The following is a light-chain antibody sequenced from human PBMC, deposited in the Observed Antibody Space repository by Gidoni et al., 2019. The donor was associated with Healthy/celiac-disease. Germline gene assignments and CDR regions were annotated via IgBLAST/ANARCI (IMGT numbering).Light chain of an antibody. CDR1: NIGSKS. CDR2: DDS. J-gene: IGLJ3*02. Sequence: SSVLTQPPSVSVAPGKTARLTCGGNNIGSKSVHWYQQKPGPAPVLVVYDDSDRPSGIPGRFSGSNSGNTATLTISRVEAGDEDDYYCQVWDSSSDHSWVFGGGTKLTVL. CDR3: QVWDSSSDHSWV. V-gene: IGLV3-21*03.